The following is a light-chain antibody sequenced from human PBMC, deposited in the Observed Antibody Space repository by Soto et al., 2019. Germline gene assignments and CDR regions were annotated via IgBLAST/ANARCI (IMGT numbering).Light chain of an antibody. CDR1: SSDVGGYNC. J-gene: IGLJ1*01. V-gene: IGLV2-11*01. CDR2: DVT. Sequence: QSVLTQPRSVSGSPGQSVTISCTGTSSDVGGYNCVSWYQQHPGKAPQLMIYDVTQRPSGVPDRFSGSKSGNTASLTISGLQAEDEADYYCCSHSPTYTFVFGTGTKGTV. CDR3: CSHSPTYTFV.